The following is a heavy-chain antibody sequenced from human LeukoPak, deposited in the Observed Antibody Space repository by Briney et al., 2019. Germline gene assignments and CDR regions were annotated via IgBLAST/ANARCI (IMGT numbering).Heavy chain of an antibody. CDR2: ISAYNGNT. CDR3: ARTDLRGSYYLPRP. V-gene: IGHV1-18*01. J-gene: IGHJ5*02. D-gene: IGHD1-26*01. Sequence: ASVKVSCKASGYTFTSYGISWVRQAPGQGLEWMGWISAYNGNTNYARKLQGRVTMTTDTSTSTAYMELRSLRSDDTAVYYCARTDLRGSYYLPRPWGQGTLVTVSS. CDR1: GYTFTSYG.